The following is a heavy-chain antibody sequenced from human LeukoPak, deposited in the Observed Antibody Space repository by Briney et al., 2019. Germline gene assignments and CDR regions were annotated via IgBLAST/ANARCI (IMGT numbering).Heavy chain of an antibody. J-gene: IGHJ5*02. CDR3: ARDALAITIFGVVIRNWFDP. V-gene: IGHV4-4*07. CDR1: GGSISSYY. CDR2: IYTSGST. D-gene: IGHD3-3*01. Sequence: SETLSLTCTVSGGSISSYYWSWIRQPAGKGLEWIGRIYTSGSTNYNPSLKSRVTMSVDTSKNQFSLKLSSVTAADTAVYYCARDALAITIFGVVIRNWFDPWGQRTLVTVSS.